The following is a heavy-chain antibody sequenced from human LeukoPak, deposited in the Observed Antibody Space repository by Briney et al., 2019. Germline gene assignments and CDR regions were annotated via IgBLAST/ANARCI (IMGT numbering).Heavy chain of an antibody. CDR1: GGTFSSYA. CDR3: ARDLRGAVAGFLDY. Sequence: SVKVSCKASGGTFSSYAISWVRQAPGQGLEWMGRIIPILGIANYAQKFRGRVTITADKSTSTAYMELSSLRSEDTAVYYCARDLRGAVAGFLDYWGQGTLVTVSS. D-gene: IGHD6-19*01. CDR2: IIPILGIA. V-gene: IGHV1-69*04. J-gene: IGHJ4*02.